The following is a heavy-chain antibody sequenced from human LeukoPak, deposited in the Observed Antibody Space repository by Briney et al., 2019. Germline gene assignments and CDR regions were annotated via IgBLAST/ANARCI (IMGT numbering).Heavy chain of an antibody. Sequence: GSLRLSCAVSGFTFSDYYISWIRQAPGKGLEWVSYISGSGSTIYYADSVKGRFTISRDKAKNSLYLQMNSLRAEDTAVYYCARESERRLSSAVVTESYGFDIWGQGTMVTVSS. V-gene: IGHV3-11*01. CDR1: GFTFSDYY. J-gene: IGHJ3*02. D-gene: IGHD4-23*01. CDR2: ISGSGSTI. CDR3: ARESERRLSSAVVTESYGFDI.